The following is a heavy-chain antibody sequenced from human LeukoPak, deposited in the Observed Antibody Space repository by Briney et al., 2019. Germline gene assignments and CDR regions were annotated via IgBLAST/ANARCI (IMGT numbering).Heavy chain of an antibody. CDR2: IYHSGST. CDR3: AREGSTSGTNWFDP. V-gene: IGHV4-38-2*02. CDR1: DYSITSDYY. Sequence: PETLSLTRAVSDYSITSDYYWGWIRQPPGKGLEWIGSIYHSGSTYYNPSLKSRVTISVDTSKNQFSLKLTSVTAADTAVYYCAREGSTSGTNWFDPWGQRTEVTVSS. D-gene: IGHD3-10*01. J-gene: IGHJ5*02.